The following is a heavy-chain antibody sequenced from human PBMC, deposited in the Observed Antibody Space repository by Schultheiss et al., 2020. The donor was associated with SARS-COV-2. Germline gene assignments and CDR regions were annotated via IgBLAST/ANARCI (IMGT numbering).Heavy chain of an antibody. CDR3: ARGVVPAAMGNWFDP. V-gene: IGHV4-30-2*05. Sequence: SETLSLTCTVSGGSISSGGYYWSWIRQPPGKGLEWIGYIYHSGSTYYNPSLKSRVTISVDTSKNQFSLKLSSVTAADTAVYYCARGVVPAAMGNWFDPWGQGTLVTVSS. J-gene: IGHJ5*02. D-gene: IGHD2-2*01. CDR1: GGSISSGGYY. CDR2: IYHSGST.